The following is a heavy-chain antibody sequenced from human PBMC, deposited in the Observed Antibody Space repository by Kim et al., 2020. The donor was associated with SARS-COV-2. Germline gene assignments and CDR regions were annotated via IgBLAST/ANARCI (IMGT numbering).Heavy chain of an antibody. CDR3: AKTFGFWDSGDQRYYYH. Sequence: WGSLRLSCVASGFAFSTYAMSWVRQAPGKGPEWVSGISASGATSYYADSVKGRFTISRDNLQDTIHLQMNSLRVEDTAIYYCAKTFGFWDSGDQRYYYH. V-gene: IGHV3-23*01. D-gene: IGHD6-19*01. CDR1: GFAFSTYA. CDR2: ISASGATS. J-gene: IGHJ6*03.